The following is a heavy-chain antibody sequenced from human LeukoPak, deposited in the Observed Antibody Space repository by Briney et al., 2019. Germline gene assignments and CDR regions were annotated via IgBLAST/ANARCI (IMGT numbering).Heavy chain of an antibody. D-gene: IGHD7-27*01. CDR3: AREWGNKGFDY. CDR2: INPSGGST. CDR1: GYTFTSYY. V-gene: IGHV1-46*01. Sequence: ASVKVSCKASGYTFTSYYMHWVRQAPGQGLEWMGIINPSGGSTSYAQKFQGRVTMTRDTSTSTVYVELSSLRSEDTAVFYCAREWGNKGFDYWGQGTLVTVSS. J-gene: IGHJ4*02.